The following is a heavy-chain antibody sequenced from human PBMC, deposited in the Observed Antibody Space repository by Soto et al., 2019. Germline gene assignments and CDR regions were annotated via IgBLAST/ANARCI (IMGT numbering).Heavy chain of an antibody. D-gene: IGHD4-17*01. CDR2: ISSSSSYI. V-gene: IGHV3-21*01. J-gene: IGHJ3*02. CDR1: GFTFSSYS. Sequence: GGSLRLSCAASGFTFSSYSMNWVRQAPGKGLEWVSSISSSSSYIYYADSVKGRFTISRDNAKNSLYLQMNSLRAEDTAVFYCAREGAEGTTVKGDDAFDIWGQGTMVTVSS. CDR3: AREGAEGTTVKGDDAFDI.